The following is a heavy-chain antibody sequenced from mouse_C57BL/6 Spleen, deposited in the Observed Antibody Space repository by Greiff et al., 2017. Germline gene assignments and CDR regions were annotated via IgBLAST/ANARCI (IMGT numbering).Heavy chain of an antibody. CDR3: ARGVVKGYFDV. CDR2: ISYDGSN. V-gene: IGHV3-6*01. Sequence: EVQRVESGPGLVKPSQSLSLTCSVTGYSITSGYYWNWIRQFPGNKLEWMGYISYDGSNNYNLSLKNRISITRDTSKNQFFLKLNSVTTEDTATYYCARGVVKGYFDVWGTGTTVTVSS. CDR1: GYSITSGYY. J-gene: IGHJ1*03. D-gene: IGHD1-1*02.